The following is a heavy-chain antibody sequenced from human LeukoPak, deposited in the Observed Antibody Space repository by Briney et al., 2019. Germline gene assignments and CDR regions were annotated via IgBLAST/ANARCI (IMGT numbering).Heavy chain of an antibody. Sequence: SETLSLTCAVYGGSFSGYYWGWIRQPPGKGLEWIGEINHSGSTNYNPSLKSRVTISVDTSKNQFSLKLSSVTAADTAVYYCARGPYHWFDPWGQGTLVTVSS. V-gene: IGHV4-34*01. CDR3: ARGPYHWFDP. CDR2: INHSGST. CDR1: GGSFSGYY. J-gene: IGHJ5*02.